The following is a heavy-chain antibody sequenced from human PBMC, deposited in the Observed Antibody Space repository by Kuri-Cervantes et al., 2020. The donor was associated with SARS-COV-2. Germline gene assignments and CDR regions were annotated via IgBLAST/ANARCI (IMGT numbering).Heavy chain of an antibody. V-gene: IGHV3-74*01. CDR2: INSDGSST. Sequence: ETLSLTCAASGFTFSGHWIHWVRQAPGKGLVWVSRINSDGSSTSYADSVKGRFTISRDNAKNMLFLQMNSLRAEDTAVYYCVRDGDHWNFDYWGQGTLVTVS. CDR3: VRDGDHWNFDY. J-gene: IGHJ4*02. CDR1: GFTFSGHW. D-gene: IGHD1-1*01.